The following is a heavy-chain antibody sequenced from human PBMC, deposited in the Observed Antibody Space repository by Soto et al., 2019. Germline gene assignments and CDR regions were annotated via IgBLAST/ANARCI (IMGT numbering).Heavy chain of an antibody. Sequence: GSLRLSCAASGFTFSSHAMNWVRQAPGKGLEWLSYITSTSSTKHYAASVEGRFTISRDNAKNSLYLQMNSLRDLDTAVYYCARRITMVRGPYYYYAMDVWGQGTTVTVSS. CDR3: ARRITMVRGPYYYYAMDV. V-gene: IGHV3-48*02. J-gene: IGHJ6*02. CDR2: ITSTSSTK. CDR1: GFTFSSHA. D-gene: IGHD3-10*01.